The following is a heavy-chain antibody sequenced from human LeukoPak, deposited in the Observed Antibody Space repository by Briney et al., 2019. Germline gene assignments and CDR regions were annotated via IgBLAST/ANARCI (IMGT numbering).Heavy chain of an antibody. CDR1: GFTLSKYA. CDR2: IDGSGGRP. CDR3: ARGMDHDFWNPFDH. Sequence: GGSLRLSCAASGFTLSKYAMNWVRQAPGKGLEWVSGIDGSGGRPPSADSVKGRFTISRDISKNTLYLQMDSLRAEDTAAYYCARGMDHDFWNPFDHWGQGTLVTVSS. V-gene: IGHV3-23*01. D-gene: IGHD3-3*01. J-gene: IGHJ4*02.